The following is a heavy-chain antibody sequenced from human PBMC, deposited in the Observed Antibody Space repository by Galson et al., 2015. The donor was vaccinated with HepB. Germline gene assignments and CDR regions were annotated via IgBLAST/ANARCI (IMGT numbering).Heavy chain of an antibody. V-gene: IGHV3-15*01. CDR3: TTVREWELPDAFDI. CDR2: IKSKTDGGTT. D-gene: IGHD1-26*01. CDR1: GFTFSNAW. Sequence: SLRLSCAASGFTFSNAWMSWVRQAPGKGLEWVGRIKSKTDGGTTDYAAPVKGRFTISRDDSKNTLYLQMNSLKTEDTAVYYCTTVREWELPDAFDIWGQGTMVTVSS. J-gene: IGHJ3*02.